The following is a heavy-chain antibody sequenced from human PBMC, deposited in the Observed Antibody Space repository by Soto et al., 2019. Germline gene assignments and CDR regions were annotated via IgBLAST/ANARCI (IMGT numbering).Heavy chain of an antibody. V-gene: IGHV1-18*04. D-gene: IGHD2-2*02. CDR2: ISAYNGNT. CDR1: GYTFTSYG. Sequence: TSVEGSCIDSGYTFTSYGISWVRQAPGQGLEWMGWISAYNGNTNYAQKLQGRVTMTTDTSTSTAYMELRSLRSDDTAVYYCARDHCSSTSCYTAVDYWGQGTLVTVSS. J-gene: IGHJ4*02. CDR3: ARDHCSSTSCYTAVDY.